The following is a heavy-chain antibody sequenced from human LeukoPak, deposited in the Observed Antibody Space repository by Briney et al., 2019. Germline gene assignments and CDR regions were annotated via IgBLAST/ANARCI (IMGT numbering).Heavy chain of an antibody. V-gene: IGHV4-31*03. J-gene: IGHJ5*02. D-gene: IGHD3-16*01. Sequence: SQTLPLTCTVSGGSISSGGYYWSWIRQHPGKGLEWIGYIYYSGSTYYNPSLKSRVTISVDTSKNQFSLKLSSVTAADTAVYYCARDARGTGSNVWGSYRLDWFDPWGQGTLVTVSS. CDR2: IYYSGST. CDR3: ARDARGTGSNVWGSYRLDWFDP. CDR1: GGSISSGGYY.